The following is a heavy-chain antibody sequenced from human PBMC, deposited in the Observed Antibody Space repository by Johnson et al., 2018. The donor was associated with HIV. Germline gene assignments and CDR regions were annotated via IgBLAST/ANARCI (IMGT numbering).Heavy chain of an antibody. D-gene: IGHD6-19*01. CDR1: GFSFSNYA. Sequence: QVQLVESGGGLVQPGGSLRLSCAASGFSFSNYAMHWVRQAPGKGLEWVAVISYDGSKKYHADSVKGRFTISRDNSRNTLYLQMNSLRAEDTAVYYCAREARSERSAVAVSDAFDIWGQGTMVTVSS. J-gene: IGHJ3*02. V-gene: IGHV3-30*04. CDR3: AREARSERSAVAVSDAFDI. CDR2: ISYDGSKK.